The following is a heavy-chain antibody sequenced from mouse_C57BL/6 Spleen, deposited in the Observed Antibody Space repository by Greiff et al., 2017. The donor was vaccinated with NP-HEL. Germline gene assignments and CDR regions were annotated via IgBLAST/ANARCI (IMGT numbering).Heavy chain of an antibody. J-gene: IGHJ2*01. Sequence: EVQVVESGEGLVKPGGSLKLSCAASGFTFSSYAMSWVRQTPEKRLEWVAYISSGGDYIYYADTVKGRFTIYRDNARNTLYLQMSSLKSEDTAMYYCTRDRDYGSAFDYWGQGTTLTVSS. CDR3: TRDRDYGSAFDY. V-gene: IGHV5-9-1*02. CDR2: ISSGGDYI. CDR1: GFTFSSYA. D-gene: IGHD1-1*01.